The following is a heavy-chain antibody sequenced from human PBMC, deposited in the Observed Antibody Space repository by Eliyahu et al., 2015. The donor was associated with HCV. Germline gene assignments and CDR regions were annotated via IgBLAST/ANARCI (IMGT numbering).Heavy chain of an antibody. J-gene: IGHJ5*02. CDR3: ASGGGGIAVTGTGGWFDP. CDR1: GXSIXPXX. CDR2: IHYSGST. Sequence: QVQLQESGPGLVKPSETLSLPXXVXGXSIXPXXGXWIRQPPGKGLEWIGYIHYSGSTNYNPSLKSRVTISVDTSKXQLSLNLTSVTAADTAMYYCASGGGGIAVTGTGGWFDPWGQGTLVTVSS. V-gene: IGHV4-59*01. D-gene: IGHD6-19*01.